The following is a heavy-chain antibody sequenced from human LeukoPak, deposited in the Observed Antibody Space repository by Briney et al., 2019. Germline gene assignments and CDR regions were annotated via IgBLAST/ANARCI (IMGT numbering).Heavy chain of an antibody. J-gene: IGHJ4*02. CDR2: ISSSGSTI. CDR1: GFTFSDYY. Sequence: PGGSLRPSCAASGFTFSDYYMSWIREAPGKGLEWVSYISSSGSTIYYADSVKGRFTISRDNAKNSLYLQMNSLRAEDTAVYYCAKGVSSWPRSYFDYWGQGTLVTVSS. D-gene: IGHD6-13*01. CDR3: AKGVSSWPRSYFDY. V-gene: IGHV3-11*01.